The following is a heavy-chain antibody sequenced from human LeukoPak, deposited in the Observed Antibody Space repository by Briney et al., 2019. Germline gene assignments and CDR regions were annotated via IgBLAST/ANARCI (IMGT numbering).Heavy chain of an antibody. J-gene: IGHJ4*02. D-gene: IGHD5-12*01. V-gene: IGHV1-2*02. Sequence: ASVKVSCKASRYTFTGYYMHWVRQAPGQGLEWMGWINPHSGDTNYAQKFQGRVTMTKDTSTSTAYMEVSRLRSDDTAVYYCAKDMRSRGYSGYDCFDYWGQGTLVTVSS. CDR1: RYTFTGYY. CDR2: INPHSGDT. CDR3: AKDMRSRGYSGYDCFDY.